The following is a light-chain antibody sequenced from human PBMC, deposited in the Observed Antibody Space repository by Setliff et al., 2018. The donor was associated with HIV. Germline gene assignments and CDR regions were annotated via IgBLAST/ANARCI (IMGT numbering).Light chain of an antibody. CDR1: SSDVGSYNL. CDR2: GVS. CDR3: CSYAGSYTVA. Sequence: QSALAQPASVSGSPGQSITIPCTGTSSDVGSYNLVSWYQQHPGKAPKLIIYGVSKRPSGVPARFSGFKSGNTASLTISGLQPEAEADYYCCSYAGSYTVAFGRGTTVTGL. V-gene: IGLV2-23*02. J-gene: IGLJ1*01.